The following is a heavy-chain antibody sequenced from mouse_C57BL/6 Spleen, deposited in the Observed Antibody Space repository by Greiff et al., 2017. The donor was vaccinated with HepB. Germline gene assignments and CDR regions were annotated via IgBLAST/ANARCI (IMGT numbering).Heavy chain of an antibody. J-gene: IGHJ4*01. V-gene: IGHV1-5*01. CDR1: GYTFTSYW. CDR3: TQGDGYGYAMDY. D-gene: IGHD2-2*01. CDR2: IYPGNSDT. Sequence: EVQLQQSGTVLARPGASVKMSCKTSGYTFTSYWMHWVKQRPGQGLEWIGAIYPGNSDTSYNQKFKGKAKLTAVTSASTAYMELSSLTNEDSAVYYCTQGDGYGYAMDYWGQGTSVTVSS.